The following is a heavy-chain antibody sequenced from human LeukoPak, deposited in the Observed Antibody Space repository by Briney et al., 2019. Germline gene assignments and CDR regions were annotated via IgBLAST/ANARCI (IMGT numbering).Heavy chain of an antibody. Sequence: GGSLRLSGAASGFTFGSYAMTWVAQPPGKGLEWVSGISGSGGSTYYEDSVKGRFTISRDNSKNTLYLQMNSLRAEDTAVYYCAKNSGGTCYSHLDYWGQGTLVTVSS. CDR3: AKNSGGTCYSHLDY. CDR1: GFTFGSYA. CDR2: ISGSGGST. V-gene: IGHV3-23*01. D-gene: IGHD2-15*01. J-gene: IGHJ4*02.